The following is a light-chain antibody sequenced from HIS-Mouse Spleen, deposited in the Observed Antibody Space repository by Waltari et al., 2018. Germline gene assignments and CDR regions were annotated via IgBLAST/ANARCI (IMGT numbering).Light chain of an antibody. CDR3: QVWDSSSDHYV. CDR1: NIGSKS. Sequence: SYVLTQPPSVSVAAGQTARITRAGNNIGSKSVHGYQQKPGQAPVLVVYDDSDRPSGIPERFSGSNSGNTATLTISRVEAGDEADYYCQVWDSSSDHYVFGTGTKVTVL. CDR2: DDS. J-gene: IGLJ1*01. V-gene: IGLV3-21*02.